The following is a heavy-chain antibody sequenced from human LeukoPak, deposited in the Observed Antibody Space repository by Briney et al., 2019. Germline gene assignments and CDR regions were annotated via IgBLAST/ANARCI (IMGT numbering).Heavy chain of an antibody. CDR2: ISYDGNNK. CDR3: ARQWIQLWLIDY. V-gene: IGHV3-30-3*01. D-gene: IGHD5-18*01. Sequence: PGESLRLSCAASGFTFSNYAIHWVRQAPGKGLEWVAVISYDGNNKYYADSVKGRFTISRDNSKNTLYLQMNNLRAEDTAVYYCARQWIQLWLIDYWGQGTLVTVSS. CDR1: GFTFSNYA. J-gene: IGHJ4*02.